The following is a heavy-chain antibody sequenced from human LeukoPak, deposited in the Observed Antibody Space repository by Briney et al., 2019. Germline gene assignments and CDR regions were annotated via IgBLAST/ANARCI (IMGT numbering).Heavy chain of an antibody. CDR2: IYTSGST. Sequence: SETLSLTCTVSGGSISSYYWSWIRQPAGKGLEWIGRIYTSGSTNYNPSLKSRVTMSVHTSKNQFSLKLSSVTAADTAVYYCASAIQRLNYYYYMDVWGKGTTVTVSS. CDR3: ASAIQRLNYYYYMDV. D-gene: IGHD5-18*01. CDR1: GGSISSYY. V-gene: IGHV4-4*07. J-gene: IGHJ6*03.